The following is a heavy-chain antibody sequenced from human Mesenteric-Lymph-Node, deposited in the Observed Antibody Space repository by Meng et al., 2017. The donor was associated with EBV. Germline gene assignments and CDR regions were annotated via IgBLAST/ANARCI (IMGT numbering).Heavy chain of an antibody. CDR1: GGSITSGDW. Sequence: QVHRQESGPGLVKPSGTLSLTCTISGGSITSGDWWSWVRQTPGKGLEWIGQVYHRGSSSYNPSLKSRATISVDNSNNQFSLRLTSVTAADTAVYYCARGLGGSRNYYFDYWGQGTLVTVSS. V-gene: IGHV4-4*02. CDR2: VYHRGSS. CDR3: ARGLGGSRNYYFDY. J-gene: IGHJ4*02. D-gene: IGHD3-16*01.